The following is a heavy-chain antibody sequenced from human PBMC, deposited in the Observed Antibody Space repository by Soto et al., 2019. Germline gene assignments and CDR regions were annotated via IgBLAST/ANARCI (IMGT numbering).Heavy chain of an antibody. V-gene: IGHV1-46*01. Sequence: QVHLVQSGAEVAKPGASVKLSCKASGYTFTNYYIHWVRQAPGQGLEWMGIINPSGGSTSYSQKFLGRVTMTGDTSTSTVYMHLSGLTYDDTAVYFCARALTEFDYWGPGTLVTVS. CDR2: INPSGGST. D-gene: IGHD7-27*01. CDR1: GYTFTNYY. J-gene: IGHJ4*02. CDR3: ARALTEFDY.